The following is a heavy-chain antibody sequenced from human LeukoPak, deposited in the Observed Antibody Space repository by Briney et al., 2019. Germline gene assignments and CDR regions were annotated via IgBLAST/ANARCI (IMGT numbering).Heavy chain of an antibody. Sequence: GGSLTLSCAASGFTFSSYAMSGVRQAPGKELEWISAISGSGGSTYYADSVKGRFTISRDNSKNTLYLQMNSLRAEDTAVYYCAKPPPYYYDSSGSWGQGTLVTVSS. D-gene: IGHD3-22*01. CDR3: AKPPPYYYDSSGS. J-gene: IGHJ4*02. V-gene: IGHV3-23*01. CDR2: ISGSGGST. CDR1: GFTFSSYA.